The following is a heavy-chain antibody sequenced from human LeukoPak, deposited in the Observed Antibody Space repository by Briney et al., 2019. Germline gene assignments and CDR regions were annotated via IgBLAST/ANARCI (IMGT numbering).Heavy chain of an antibody. CDR1: GFTFADHG. Sequence: GGYLRRSCTTSGFTFADHGMSWVGQGPGKGLKWVGFISSKAYRGTTEYAASVKGRFTISRDDYQSIVYLQMNSLQTEDTALYYCTRGPIQLWIHNAMDVWGQGTTVTVSS. D-gene: IGHD5-18*01. CDR3: TRGPIQLWIHNAMDV. V-gene: IGHV3-49*04. CDR2: ISSKAYRGTT. J-gene: IGHJ6*02.